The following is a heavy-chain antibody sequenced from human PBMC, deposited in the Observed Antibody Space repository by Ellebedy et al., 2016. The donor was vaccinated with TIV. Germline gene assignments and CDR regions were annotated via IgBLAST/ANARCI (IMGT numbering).Heavy chain of an antibody. CDR3: ARDVADYGDAWVDQ. Sequence: SETLSLXXSVYGASFSHYYWSWIRQPPGKGLEWIGEINHSESTTYNPSLKSRVTISVDTSKNQFSLKLSSVTAADTAVYYCARDVADYGDAWVDQWGQGILVTVSS. CDR1: GASFSHYY. D-gene: IGHD4-17*01. V-gene: IGHV4-34*01. J-gene: IGHJ5*02. CDR2: INHSEST.